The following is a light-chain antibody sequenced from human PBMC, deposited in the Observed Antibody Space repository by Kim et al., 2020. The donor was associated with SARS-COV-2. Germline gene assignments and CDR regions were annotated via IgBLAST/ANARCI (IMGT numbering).Light chain of an antibody. V-gene: IGLV3-1*01. CDR3: QAWDSSTEV. J-gene: IGLJ1*01. Sequence: SVSPGQTASITCSGDKLGDKYACWYQQKPGQSPVLVIYQDSKRPSGIPERFSGSNSGNTATLTISGTQAMDEADYYRQAWDSSTEVFGTGTKVTVL. CDR2: QDS. CDR1: KLGDKY.